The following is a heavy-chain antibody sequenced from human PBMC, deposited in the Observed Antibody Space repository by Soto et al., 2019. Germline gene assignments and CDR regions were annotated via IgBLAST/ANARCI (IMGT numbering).Heavy chain of an antibody. V-gene: IGHV1-8*01. J-gene: IGHJ6*02. CDR1: GYTFTSYD. D-gene: IGHD6-13*01. CDR2: MNPNSGNT. Sequence: ASVKVSCKASGYTFTSYDINWVRQATGQGLEWMGWMNPNSGNTGYAQKFQDRVTMTRNTSISTAYMELSSLRSEDTAVYYCARGQDSSSWYYYYGMDVWGQGTTVTVSS. CDR3: ARGQDSSSWYYYYGMDV.